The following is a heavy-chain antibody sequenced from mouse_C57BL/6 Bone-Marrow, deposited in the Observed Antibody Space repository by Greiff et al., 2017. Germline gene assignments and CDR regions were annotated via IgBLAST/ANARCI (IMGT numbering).Heavy chain of an antibody. CDR1: GYAFSSYW. J-gene: IGHJ3*01. Sequence: QVQLQQSGAELVKPGASVKISCKASGYAFSSYWLNWVKQRPGKGLAWIGQLYPGDGDTNSNGKFKGQATLTADKSSSTAYLQLSCLTSEDSSFYFCAKTAQDQAWFADWGQGTLVTVAA. D-gene: IGHD3-2*02. V-gene: IGHV1-80*01. CDR2: LYPGDGDT. CDR3: AKTAQDQAWFAD.